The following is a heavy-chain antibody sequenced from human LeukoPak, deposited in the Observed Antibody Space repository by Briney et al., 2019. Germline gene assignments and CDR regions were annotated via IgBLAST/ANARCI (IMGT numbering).Heavy chain of an antibody. J-gene: IGHJ4*02. CDR2: IYSRGLTRGST. CDR1: GGSLSSYY. V-gene: IGHV4-59*12. CDR3: ARGPIYGCSSNSCSWDDY. Sequence: SETLSLTCTVSGGSLSSYYWSWIRQPPGKGLEWIGYIYSRGLTRGSTNYNPSLKSRVTISVDTAKNQFSLKLSSVTAADTALFYCARGPIYGCSSNSCSWDDYWGQGTLVTVSS. D-gene: IGHD2-2*01.